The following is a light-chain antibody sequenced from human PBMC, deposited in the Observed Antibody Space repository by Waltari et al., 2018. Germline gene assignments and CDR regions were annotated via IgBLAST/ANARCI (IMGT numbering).Light chain of an antibody. CDR3: QVWDSSGDQVV. J-gene: IGLJ2*01. V-gene: IGLV3-21*04. Sequence: SSVLTQPPSVSVAPGETARITCGGSNIGSKSVHWYQQRPGQAPLLVISYNSDRPSGIPDRFSGSKSGKTATLTISRVEAGDETDYYCQVWDSSGDQVVFGGGTKLTVL. CDR2: YNS. CDR1: NIGSKS.